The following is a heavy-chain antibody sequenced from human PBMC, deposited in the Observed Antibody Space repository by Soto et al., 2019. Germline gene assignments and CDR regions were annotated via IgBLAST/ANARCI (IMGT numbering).Heavy chain of an antibody. Sequence: KTSETLSLTCNMSGDSYSISTYSWSWIRQPPGKALQWIGFIYQSGVTSYNPSLASRVSISLDRSNNQCSLKLKSVTAADTAVYYCASGGNWFDPWGQGVLVTVSS. J-gene: IGHJ5*02. CDR1: GDSYSISTYS. CDR2: IYQSGVT. D-gene: IGHD3-16*01. V-gene: IGHV4-30-2*01. CDR3: ASGGNWFDP.